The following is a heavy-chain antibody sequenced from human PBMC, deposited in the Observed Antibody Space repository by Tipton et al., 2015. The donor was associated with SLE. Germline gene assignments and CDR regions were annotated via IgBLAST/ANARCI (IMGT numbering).Heavy chain of an antibody. CDR2: ISSSGSTI. J-gene: IGHJ6*02. CDR1: GFTFSSYE. D-gene: IGHD5-18*01. Sequence: SLRLSCAASGFTFSSYEMNWVRQAPGKGLEWVSYISSSGSTIYYADSVKGRFTISRDNAKNSLYLQMNSLRAEDTAVYYCAREGGYSSNYYYYGMDVWGQGTTVTVSS. V-gene: IGHV3-48*03. CDR3: AREGGYSSNYYYYGMDV.